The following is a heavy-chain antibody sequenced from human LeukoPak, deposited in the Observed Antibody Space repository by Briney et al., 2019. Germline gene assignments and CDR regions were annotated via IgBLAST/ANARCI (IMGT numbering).Heavy chain of an antibody. D-gene: IGHD1-26*01. J-gene: IGHJ5*02. CDR1: GYTFTGYY. CDR3: ARGVIAYSGSYQPNWFDP. V-gene: IGHV1-2*02. Sequence: GASVKVSCKASGYTFTGYYMHWARQAPGQGLEWMGWISPNSGGTNYAQKFQGGVTMTRDTSISTAYMELSRLRSDDTAVYYCARGVIAYSGSYQPNWFDPWGQGTLVTVSS. CDR2: ISPNSGGT.